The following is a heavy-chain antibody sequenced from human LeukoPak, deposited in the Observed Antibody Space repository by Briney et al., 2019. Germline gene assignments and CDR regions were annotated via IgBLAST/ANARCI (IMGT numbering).Heavy chain of an antibody. CDR1: GFTFSSYG. Sequence: PGGSLRLSCAASGFTFSSYGMHWVRQAPGKGLEWVAFIRYDGSNKYYADSVKGRFTISRDNSKNTLYLQMNSLRAEDTAVYYCAKDPFRGTDFWVGYYYYFDSGAREPWSPSPQ. J-gene: IGHJ4*02. V-gene: IGHV3-30*02. D-gene: IGHD3-3*01. CDR3: AKDPFRGTDFWVGYYYYFDS. CDR2: IRYDGSNK.